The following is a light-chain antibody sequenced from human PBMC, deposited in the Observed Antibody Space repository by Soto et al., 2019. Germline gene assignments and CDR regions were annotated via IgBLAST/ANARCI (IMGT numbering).Light chain of an antibody. J-gene: IGLJ1*01. CDR1: TSDVGTSNY. CDR2: YVT. CDR3: TSSTSDSLYV. V-gene: IGLV2-14*01. Sequence: QSALTQHASVSGSPGQSITISCTGTTSDVGTSNYVSWYQQFPGEVLKLLIHYVTDRPSGVSSRFSGSKSGNTASLTISGLQAEDEADYFCTSSTSDSLYVFGSGTKVTVL.